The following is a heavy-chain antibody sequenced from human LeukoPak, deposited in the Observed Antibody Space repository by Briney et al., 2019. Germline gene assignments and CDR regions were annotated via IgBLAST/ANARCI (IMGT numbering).Heavy chain of an antibody. CDR2: MNPNSGNT. V-gene: IGHV1-8*01. CDR3: ARVRCSGGSCYYYFDY. D-gene: IGHD2-15*01. J-gene: IGHJ4*02. CDR1: GYTFTSYD. Sequence: ASVKVSCKASGYTFTSYDINWVRQATGQGLEWMGWMNPNSGNTGYAQKFQGRVTMTRNTSISTAYMRLSSMRSEDTAVYYCARVRCSGGSCYYYFDYWGQGTLVTVSS.